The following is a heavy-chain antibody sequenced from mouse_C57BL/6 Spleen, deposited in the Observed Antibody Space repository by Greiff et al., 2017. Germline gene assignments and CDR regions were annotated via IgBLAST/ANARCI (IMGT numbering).Heavy chain of an antibody. Sequence: QVQLQQPGAELVKPGASVKMSCKASGYTFTSYWITWVKQRPGQGLEWIGDIYPGSGSTNYNEQFKSKATLTVDTSSSTAYMQLSSLTSEDSAVYYCARGITTVVPYWYFDVWGTGTTVTVSS. V-gene: IGHV1-55*01. CDR1: GYTFTSYW. CDR2: IYPGSGST. D-gene: IGHD1-1*01. CDR3: ARGITTVVPYWYFDV. J-gene: IGHJ1*03.